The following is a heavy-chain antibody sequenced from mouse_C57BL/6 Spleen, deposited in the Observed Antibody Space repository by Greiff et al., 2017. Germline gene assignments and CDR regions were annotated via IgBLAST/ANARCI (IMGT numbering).Heavy chain of an antibody. D-gene: IGHD1-1*01. Sequence: EVKVVESEGGLVQPGSSMKLSCTASGFTFSDYYMAWVRQVPEKGLEWVANINYDGSSTYYLDSLKSRFIISRDNAKNILYLQMSSLKSEDTATYYCARDYGSSYFDYWGQGTTLTVSS. CDR2: INYDGSST. CDR3: ARDYGSSYFDY. CDR1: GFTFSDYY. V-gene: IGHV5-16*01. J-gene: IGHJ2*01.